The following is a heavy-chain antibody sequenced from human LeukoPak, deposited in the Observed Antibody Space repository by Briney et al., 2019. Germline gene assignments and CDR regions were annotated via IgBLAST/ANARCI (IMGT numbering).Heavy chain of an antibody. J-gene: IGHJ4*02. CDR2: IKQDGSEK. V-gene: IGHV3-7*01. Sequence: PGGSLRLSCAASGFTFSSYWMSWVRQAPGKGLEWVANIKQDGSEKYYVDSVKGRFTISRDNAKNSLYLQMNTLRAEDTAVYYCARALSGSTNCYACFDYWGQGTLVTVSS. CDR3: ARALSGSTNCYACFDY. D-gene: IGHD2-2*01. CDR1: GFTFSSYW.